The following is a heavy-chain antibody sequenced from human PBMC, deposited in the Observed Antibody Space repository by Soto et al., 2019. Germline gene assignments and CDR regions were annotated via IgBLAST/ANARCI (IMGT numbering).Heavy chain of an antibody. V-gene: IGHV3-23*01. J-gene: IGHJ4*02. Sequence: PGGSLRLSCAASGFTFTSYAMTWVRQAPGKGLEWVSSISGSGGTTYYADFVKGRFTISRDNSKNTVYLQMNSLRAEDTAVYYCAKGLTYYYESSGYYPGYWGQGTLVTVSS. CDR3: AKGLTYYYESSGYYPGY. CDR2: ISGSGGTT. D-gene: IGHD3-22*01. CDR1: GFTFTSYA.